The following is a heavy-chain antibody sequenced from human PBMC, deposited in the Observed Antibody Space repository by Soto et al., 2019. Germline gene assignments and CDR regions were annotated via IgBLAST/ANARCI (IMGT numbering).Heavy chain of an antibody. V-gene: IGHV3-9*01. J-gene: IGHJ6*03. Sequence: DVQLVESGGGLVQPGRSLRLACAASGFTFDQYTMHWVRQAPGKGLEWVSGITWHSGTIGYADSVKGRFTISRNNDKNSLYLKMNSLSGEDRALYYYANEMITIGDFNYYYMDVWGNGTTVTVS. CDR3: ANEMITIGDFNYYYMDV. CDR1: GFTFDQYT. D-gene: IGHD3-16*01. CDR2: ITWHSGTI.